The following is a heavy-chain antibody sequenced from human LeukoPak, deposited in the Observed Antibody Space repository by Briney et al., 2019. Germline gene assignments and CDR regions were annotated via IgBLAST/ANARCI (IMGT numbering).Heavy chain of an antibody. J-gene: IGHJ3*02. Sequence: GGSLRLSCAASGFTFSGSAIHWVRQASGKGLEWVGRIKSKVDSYATAYAASVKGRFTISRDDSQRATYVQMNSLKIEDTAVYYCTRLAGGDAFDIWGPGTMVTVSS. CDR1: GFTFSGSA. V-gene: IGHV3-73*01. CDR3: TRLAGGDAFDI. CDR2: IKSKVDSYAT. D-gene: IGHD2-15*01.